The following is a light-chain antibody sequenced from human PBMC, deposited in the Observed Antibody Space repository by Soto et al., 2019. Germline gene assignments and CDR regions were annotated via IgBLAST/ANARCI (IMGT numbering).Light chain of an antibody. CDR2: DAS. Sequence: DIQMTQSPSTLSASVGDRVTITCRASQSISSWLAWYQQKPGKAPKLLIYDASSLEGGVPSRFSGSGSGTEFTLTISSLQPDDFATYYCQQYNSYSGVFTFGPGTKVDIK. CDR3: QQYNSYSGVFT. V-gene: IGKV1-5*01. CDR1: QSISSW. J-gene: IGKJ3*01.